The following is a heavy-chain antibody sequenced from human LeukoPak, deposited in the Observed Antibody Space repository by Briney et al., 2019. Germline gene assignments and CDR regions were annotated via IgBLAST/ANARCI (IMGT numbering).Heavy chain of an antibody. V-gene: IGHV4-31*03. CDR2: IYYSGST. D-gene: IGHD5-24*01. CDR3: AREERNYYLVY. CDR1: GGSISSGGYY. J-gene: IGHJ4*02. Sequence: TSETLSLTRTVSGGSISSGGYYWSWIRQHPGKGLEWIGYIYYSGSTYYNPSLKSRVTISVDTSKNQFSLKLSSVTAADTAVYYCAREERNYYLVYWGQGTLVTVSS.